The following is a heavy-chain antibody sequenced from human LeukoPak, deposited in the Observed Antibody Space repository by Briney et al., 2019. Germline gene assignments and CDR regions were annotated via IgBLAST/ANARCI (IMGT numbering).Heavy chain of an antibody. Sequence: GGSLRLSCAASGFTFSSYAMAWVRQAPGKGLEWLSYISSSSKINYADSVKGRFTISRDNAKNSLYLQMNTLRDEDTAVYYCARSANPGVHDFDPWGQGTLVTVSS. J-gene: IGHJ5*02. CDR1: GFTFSSYA. CDR2: ISSSSKI. CDR3: ARSANPGVHDFDP. V-gene: IGHV3-48*02. D-gene: IGHD6-6*01.